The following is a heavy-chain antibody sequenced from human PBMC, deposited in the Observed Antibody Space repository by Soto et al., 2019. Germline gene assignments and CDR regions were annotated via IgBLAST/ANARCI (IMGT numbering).Heavy chain of an antibody. V-gene: IGHV3-66*01. CDR2: IFGDGRT. Sequence: EVQLVESGGGLVQPGGSLRLSCAASGFTVGNNYMSWVRQAPTKGLEWLSVIFGDGRTYYADSVKGRFTVSRDSSEDTLFLQIKNLRAEDTAVYCCAGDPFQAVGSWGHGTLVTVSS. CDR1: GFTVGNNY. CDR3: AGDPFQAVGS. J-gene: IGHJ5*01. D-gene: IGHD3-16*01.